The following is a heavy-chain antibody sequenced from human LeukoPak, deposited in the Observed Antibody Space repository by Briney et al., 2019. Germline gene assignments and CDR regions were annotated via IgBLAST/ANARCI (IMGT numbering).Heavy chain of an antibody. CDR2: ISGSGGST. Sequence: PGGSLRLSCAASGFTFSSYAMSWVRQAPGKGLEWVSAISGSGGSTYYADSVRGRFAISRDNSKNTLHLQMSSLRAEDTAIYYCAKIVGAAVGDYWGQGTLVTVSS. V-gene: IGHV3-23*01. CDR3: AKIVGAAVGDY. J-gene: IGHJ4*02. D-gene: IGHD1-26*01. CDR1: GFTFSSYA.